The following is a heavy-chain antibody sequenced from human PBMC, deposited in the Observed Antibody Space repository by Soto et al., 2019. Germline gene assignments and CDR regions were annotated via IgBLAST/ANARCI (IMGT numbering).Heavy chain of an antibody. CDR2: IKQDGSEK. Sequence: GGSLSLSCAASGFTFSSYWMSWVHQAPGKGLEWVANIKQDGSEKYYVESVKGRFTISRDNAKNSLYLQMNSLRAEDTAVYYCARDTVTAIADYWGQGTLVTVSS. J-gene: IGHJ4*02. D-gene: IGHD4-17*01. V-gene: IGHV3-7*05. CDR1: GFTFSSYW. CDR3: ARDTVTAIADY.